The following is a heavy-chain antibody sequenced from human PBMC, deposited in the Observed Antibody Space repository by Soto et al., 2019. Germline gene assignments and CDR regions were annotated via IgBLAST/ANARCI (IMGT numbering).Heavy chain of an antibody. CDR2: ISSTSNTI. J-gene: IGHJ3*01. Sequence: EVELVESGGGLVQPGGSLRLSCTSSGFSFSAFSMNWVRQAPGKGLEWVSYISSTSNTIYYADSVKGRFTISRDNAKNSLSLQMDSVRDEDRGVYYCERGGGRHCSPTGCYNPFDVWGQGKMVTVSS. CDR3: ERGGGRHCSPTGCYNPFDV. CDR1: GFSFSAFS. D-gene: IGHD2-2*02. V-gene: IGHV3-48*02.